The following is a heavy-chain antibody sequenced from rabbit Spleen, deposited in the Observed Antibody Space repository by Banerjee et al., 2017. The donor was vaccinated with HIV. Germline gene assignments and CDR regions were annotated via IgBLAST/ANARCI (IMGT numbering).Heavy chain of an antibody. CDR3: ARDGAGYGYGYFDL. V-gene: IGHV1S40*01. CDR2: IYAGSSGST. J-gene: IGHJ4*01. D-gene: IGHD6-1*01. Sequence: QSLEESGGDLVKPGASLTLTCKASGFSFSNDYYMCWVRQAPGKGLEWIACIYAGSSGSTYYANWAKGRFTISKTSSTTVTLQMTSLTAADTATYFCARDGAGYGYGYFDLWGPGTLVTVS. CDR1: GFSFSNDYY.